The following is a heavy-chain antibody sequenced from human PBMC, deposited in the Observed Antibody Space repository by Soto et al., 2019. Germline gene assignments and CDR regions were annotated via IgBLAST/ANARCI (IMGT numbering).Heavy chain of an antibody. V-gene: IGHV1-2*02. D-gene: IGHD3-3*01. CDR1: GYTFTGYD. J-gene: IGHJ6*02. CDR3: ARNINAPVLRFLEWLPDYYGMDV. CDR2: INPNSGGT. Sequence: ASLKVSCKASGYTFTGYDMHWVRQAPVQGLEWMGWINPNSGGTNYAQKFQGRVTMTRDTSISTAYMELSRLRSDDTAVYYCARNINAPVLRFLEWLPDYYGMDVWGQGTTVTVSS.